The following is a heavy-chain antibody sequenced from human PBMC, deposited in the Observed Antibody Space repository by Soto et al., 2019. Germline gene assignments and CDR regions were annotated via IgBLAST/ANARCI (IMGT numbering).Heavy chain of an antibody. CDR1: GFTFSRYA. D-gene: IGHD3-22*01. J-gene: IGHJ4*02. CDR3: AKAGWEYDASGYYEY. V-gene: IGHV3-23*01. CDR2: ISGSDGST. Sequence: EVQLLESGGGVVQPGGSLRLSCAASGFTFSRYAMSWVRQAPGKGLEWVSVISGSDGSTYYADSVRGRFTISRDNSKNTLFLQMNSLRAEDTAVYYCAKAGWEYDASGYYEYWGQGTLVTVSS.